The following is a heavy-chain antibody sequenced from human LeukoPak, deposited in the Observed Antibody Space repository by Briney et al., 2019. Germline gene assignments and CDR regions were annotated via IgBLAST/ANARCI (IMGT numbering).Heavy chain of an antibody. CDR1: GNSISSYY. J-gene: IGHJ4*02. Sequence: SETLSLTCTVSGNSISSYYWSWFRQPPGMGLEWIGYNYYGGSTNYNPSLKSRVTISVDASKNQFSLRLTSVTAADTAVYYCARAVPSSSALDYWGQGTLLTVSS. D-gene: IGHD6-13*01. V-gene: IGHV4-59*01. CDR2: NYYGGST. CDR3: ARAVPSSSALDY.